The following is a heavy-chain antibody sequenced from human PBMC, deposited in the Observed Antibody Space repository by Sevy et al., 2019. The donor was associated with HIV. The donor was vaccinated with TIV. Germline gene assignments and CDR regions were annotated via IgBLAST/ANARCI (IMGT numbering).Heavy chain of an antibody. CDR3: AKEGCTKPHDY. J-gene: IGHJ4*02. V-gene: IGHV3-23*01. Sequence: GGSLRLSCAASGFTFSKYSMSWVRQPPGKGLEWVSTLSFGCGEINHADSVKGRFTISRDNSKNSLYLQMNNLRAEDTAVYYCAKEGCTKPHDYWGQGTLVTVSS. CDR2: LSFGCGEI. D-gene: IGHD2-8*01. CDR1: GFTFSKYS.